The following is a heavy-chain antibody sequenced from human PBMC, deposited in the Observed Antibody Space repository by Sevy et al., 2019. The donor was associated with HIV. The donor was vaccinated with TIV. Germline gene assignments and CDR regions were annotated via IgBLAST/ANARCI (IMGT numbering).Heavy chain of an antibody. V-gene: IGHV4-59*01. Sequence: SETLSLTCTVSGGSISSYYWSWIRQPPGKGLEWIGYIYYSGRTNYNPPLKSRVTISVDTSKNQFSQKLSSVTAADTAVYYCAREAPLDDYDSSGYFDYWGQGTLVTVSS. D-gene: IGHD3-22*01. CDR2: IYYSGRT. CDR3: AREAPLDDYDSSGYFDY. CDR1: GGSISSYY. J-gene: IGHJ4*02.